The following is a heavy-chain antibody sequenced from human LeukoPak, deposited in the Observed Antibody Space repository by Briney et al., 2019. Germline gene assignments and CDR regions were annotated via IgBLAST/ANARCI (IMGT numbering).Heavy chain of an antibody. CDR2: ISSSSSYI. J-gene: IGHJ3*02. CDR3: ARDGASRQKYRSGGSCPYAFDI. CDR1: GFTFSSYS. V-gene: IGHV3-21*01. D-gene: IGHD2-15*01. Sequence: GGSLRLSCAASGFTFSSYSMNWVRQAPGKGLEWVSSISSSSSYIYYADSVKGRFTISRDNAKNSLYLQMNSLRAEDTAVYYCARDGASRQKYRSGGSCPYAFDIWGQGTMVTVSS.